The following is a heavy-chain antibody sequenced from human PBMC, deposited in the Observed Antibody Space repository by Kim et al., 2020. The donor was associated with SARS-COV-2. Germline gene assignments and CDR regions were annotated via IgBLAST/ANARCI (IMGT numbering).Heavy chain of an antibody. J-gene: IGHJ4*02. D-gene: IGHD1-1*01. CDR1: GFTFSDYY. CDR2: ISSSTSHT. CDR3: ARDSRGYTDGANDY. Sequence: GGSLRLSCAASGFTFSDYYMSWIRQAPGKGLEWVSYISSSTSHTNYAESMKGRFTISRDNAKNSLYLQMNSLRAEDTAVYYCARDSRGYTDGANDYWGQGTLVADSS. V-gene: IGHV3-11*06.